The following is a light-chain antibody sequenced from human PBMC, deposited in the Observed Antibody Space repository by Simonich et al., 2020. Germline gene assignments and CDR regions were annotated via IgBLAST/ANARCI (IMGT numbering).Light chain of an antibody. CDR1: QDISNY. V-gene: IGKV1-33*01. J-gene: IGKJ3*01. CDR3: QQYDNLPIT. CDR2: DAS. Sequence: DIQITQSPSSLSASVGNRVTITCQASQDISNYLNWYQQKPGKAPKPLIYDASNLESGVPSRFSGSGSGTDFTFTISSLQPEDIASYYCQQYDNLPITFGPGTKVDIK.